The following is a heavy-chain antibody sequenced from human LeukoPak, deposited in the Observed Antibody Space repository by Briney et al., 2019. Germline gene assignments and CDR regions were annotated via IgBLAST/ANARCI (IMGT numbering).Heavy chain of an antibody. J-gene: IGHJ5*02. CDR1: GSTFSSYE. CDR2: ISSSDSTI. D-gene: IGHD3-22*01. V-gene: IGHV3-48*03. CDR3: ARDSVSHYYDSSGYCYPSGFDP. Sequence: GGPLTLSCAASGSTFSSYEMNWVRHAPGKALEWVSYISSSDSTIYYAGSVKGRFTISRDNAKNSLYLQMNSLRAEDTAVYYCARDSVSHYYDSSGYCYPSGFDPWGQGTLVTVSS.